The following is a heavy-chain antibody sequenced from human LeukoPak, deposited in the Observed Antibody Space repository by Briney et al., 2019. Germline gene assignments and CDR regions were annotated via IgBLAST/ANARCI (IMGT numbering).Heavy chain of an antibody. CDR1: GFTFSSYS. CDR2: ISGSGGST. J-gene: IGHJ4*02. CDR3: ATTYYSSSWYGIRFDY. V-gene: IGHV3-23*01. D-gene: IGHD6-13*01. Sequence: GGSLRLSCAASGFTFSSYSMSWVRQAPGKGLEWVSAISGSGGSTYYAGSVKGRFTISRDNSKNTLYLQMNSLRAEDTAVYYCATTYYSSSWYGIRFDYWGQGTLVTVSS.